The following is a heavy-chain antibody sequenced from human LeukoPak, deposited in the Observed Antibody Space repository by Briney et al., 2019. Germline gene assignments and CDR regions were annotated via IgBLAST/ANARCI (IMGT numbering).Heavy chain of an antibody. D-gene: IGHD6-19*01. CDR2: INHSGST. CDR1: GGSFSGYY. V-gene: IGHV4-34*01. CDR3: ARDSSGGWYYFDY. Sequence: PSETLSLTCAVYGGSFSGYYWSWIRQPPGKGLEWIGEINHSGSTNYNPSLKSRVTISVDTSKNQFSLKLSSVTAADTAVYYCARDSSGGWYYFDYWGQGTLVTVSS. J-gene: IGHJ4*02.